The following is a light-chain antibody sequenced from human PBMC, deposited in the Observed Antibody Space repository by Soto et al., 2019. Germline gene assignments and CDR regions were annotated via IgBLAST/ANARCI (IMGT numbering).Light chain of an antibody. CDR2: GAS. CDR1: QSVSSSY. CDR3: QQYGSSPPVT. Sequence: EIVLTQSPGTLSLSPGERATLSCRASQSVSSSYLAWYQQKPGQAPRLLIYGASSRATGLPDRFSSSGSGTDFSLTISRLEPEDFAVYYCQQYGSSPPVTFGQGTKLEIK. J-gene: IGKJ2*01. V-gene: IGKV3-20*01.